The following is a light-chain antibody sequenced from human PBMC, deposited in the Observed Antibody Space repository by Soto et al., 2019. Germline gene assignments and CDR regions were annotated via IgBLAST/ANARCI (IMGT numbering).Light chain of an antibody. V-gene: IGLV1-40*01. CDR3: QSSDSMVSGSGV. CDR2: GNS. J-gene: IGLJ2*01. Sequence: QSVLTQQPSVSGAPGQRVTISCTGSSSNIGAGYDVHWYQQLPGTAPKLLIYGNSNRPSGVSDRFSGSKSGTSASLAITGLQAEDEADYYCQSSDSMVSGSGVFGGGTKLTVL. CDR1: SSNIGAGYD.